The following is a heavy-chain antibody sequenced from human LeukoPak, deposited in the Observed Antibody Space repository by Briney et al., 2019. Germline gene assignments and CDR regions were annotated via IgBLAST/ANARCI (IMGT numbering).Heavy chain of an antibody. CDR3: ASTVVARVFGY. Sequence: SETLSLTCAVSGGSISSGGYSWSWIRQPPGKGLEWIGYIYHSGSTNYNPSLKSRVTISVDTSKNQFSLKLSSVTAADTAVYYCASTVVARVFGYWGQGTLVTVSS. J-gene: IGHJ4*02. D-gene: IGHD2-21*01. CDR1: GGSISSGGYS. CDR2: IYHSGST. V-gene: IGHV4-30-2*01.